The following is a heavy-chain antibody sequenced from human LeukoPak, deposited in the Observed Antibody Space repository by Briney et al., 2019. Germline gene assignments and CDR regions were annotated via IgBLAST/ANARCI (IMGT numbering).Heavy chain of an antibody. V-gene: IGHV3-53*01. J-gene: IGHJ4*02. CDR1: GFTVSSNY. D-gene: IGHD3-3*01. CDR3: ARAYYDFWSGYYSGFDY. CDR2: IYSGGST. Sequence: GSLRLSCAASGFTVSSNYMSWVRQAPGKGLEWVSVIYSGGSTYYADSVKGRFTISRDNSKNTLYLQMNSLRAEDTAVYYCARAYYDFWSGYYSGFDYWGQGTLVTVSS.